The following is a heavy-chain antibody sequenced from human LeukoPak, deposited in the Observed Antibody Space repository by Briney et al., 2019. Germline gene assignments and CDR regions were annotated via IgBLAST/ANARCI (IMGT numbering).Heavy chain of an antibody. CDR1: GYTFTSYG. Sequence: ASVKVSCKASGYTFTSYGISWVRQAPGQGLEWMGWISAYNGNTNYAQKLQGRVTLTADKSTSTAYMELSTLRSEDTAVYYCAKDGVVVVATSVYYYYYGMDVWGQGTTVTASS. CDR3: AKDGVVVVATSVYYYYYGMDV. J-gene: IGHJ6*02. CDR2: ISAYNGNT. D-gene: IGHD2-2*01. V-gene: IGHV1-18*04.